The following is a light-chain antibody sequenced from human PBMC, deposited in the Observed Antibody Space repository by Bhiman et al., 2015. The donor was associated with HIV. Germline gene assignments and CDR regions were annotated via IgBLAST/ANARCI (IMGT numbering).Light chain of an antibody. CDR1: NSDVGSYNL. Sequence: QSALTQPASVSGSPGQSITLSCTGTNSDVGSYNLVSWYQHRAGKVPKLLIYDVNKRPSGISNRFSGSKSGSSASLTISGLQAEDEADYYCCSFAGGTRIYVFGTGTQVTV. CDR3: CSFAGGTRIYV. V-gene: IGLV2-23*02. CDR2: DVN. J-gene: IGLJ1*01.